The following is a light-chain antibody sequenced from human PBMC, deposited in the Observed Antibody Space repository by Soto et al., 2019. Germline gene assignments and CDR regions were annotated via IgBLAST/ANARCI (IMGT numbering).Light chain of an antibody. Sequence: QSVLTQPPSASGSPGQSITISCTGTSSDVGAFNYVSWYQQHPGKAPKLMIFEINKRPSGVPDRFSGSKSGNSASLTVSGLQTEDEADYYCSSYAGSNIYVFGSGIKVTVL. CDR2: EIN. V-gene: IGLV2-8*01. CDR1: SSDVGAFNY. CDR3: SSYAGSNIYV. J-gene: IGLJ1*01.